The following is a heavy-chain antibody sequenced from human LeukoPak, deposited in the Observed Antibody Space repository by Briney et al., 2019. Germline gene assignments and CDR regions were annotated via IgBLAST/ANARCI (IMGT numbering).Heavy chain of an antibody. Sequence: GGSLRLSCAVSGFPLRNYAMTWVRQAPGKGLEWVSGISGSGGSTYYADSVKGRFTISRDNSKNTLYLQMNSLRAEDTAVYYCAKGLLEWLFIGPTGSQRPHNWFDPWGQGTLVTVSS. V-gene: IGHV3-23*01. CDR1: GFPLRNYA. CDR2: ISGSGGST. D-gene: IGHD3-3*01. CDR3: AKGLLEWLFIGPTGSQRPHNWFDP. J-gene: IGHJ5*02.